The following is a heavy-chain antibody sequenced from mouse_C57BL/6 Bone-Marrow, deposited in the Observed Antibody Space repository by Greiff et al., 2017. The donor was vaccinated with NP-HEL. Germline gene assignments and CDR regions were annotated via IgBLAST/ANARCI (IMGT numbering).Heavy chain of an antibody. J-gene: IGHJ3*01. CDR3: ARENGSSPWFAY. V-gene: IGHV1-82*01. D-gene: IGHD1-1*01. Sequence: VQLQQSGPELVKPGASVKISCKASGYAFSSSWMNWVKQRPGKGLEWIGRIYPGDGDTNYNGKFKGKATLTADKSSSTAYMQLSSLTSEDSAVYFCARENGSSPWFAYWGQGTLVTDSA. CDR1: GYAFSSSW. CDR2: IYPGDGDT.